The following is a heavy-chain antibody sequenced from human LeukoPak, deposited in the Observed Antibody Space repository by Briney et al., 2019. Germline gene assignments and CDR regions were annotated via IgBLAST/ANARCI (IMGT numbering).Heavy chain of an antibody. D-gene: IGHD3-22*01. CDR3: ARDPPYYDSSEDGNRSGY. V-gene: IGHV4-4*07. CDR2: IYTSGST. Sequence: SETLSLTCTVSGGSISSYYWSWIRQPAGKGLEWIGRIYTSGSTNYNPSLKSRVTMSVDTSKNQFSLKLSSVTAADTAVYYCARDPPYYDSSEDGNRSGYWGQGTLVTVSS. CDR1: GGSISSYY. J-gene: IGHJ4*02.